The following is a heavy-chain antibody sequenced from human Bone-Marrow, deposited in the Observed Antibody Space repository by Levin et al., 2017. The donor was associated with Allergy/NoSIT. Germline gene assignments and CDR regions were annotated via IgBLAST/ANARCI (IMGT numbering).Heavy chain of an antibody. J-gene: IGHJ4*02. Sequence: ASVKVSCRASGYSFTAYYLHWVRQAPGKGLEWLGRINPKSGGTDYAQKFQDRVTMTRDTSISTVYMDLSRLRSDDTAIYYCARDPSGRDTSTWNSRGFGDDYWGQGTLVSVSS. CDR3: ARDPSGRDTSTWNSRGFGDDY. CDR2: INPKSGGT. CDR1: GYSFTAYY. V-gene: IGHV1-2*06. D-gene: IGHD2-2*01.